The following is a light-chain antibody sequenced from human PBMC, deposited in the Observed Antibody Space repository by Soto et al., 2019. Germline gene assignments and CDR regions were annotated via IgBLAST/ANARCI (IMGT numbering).Light chain of an antibody. CDR1: QTISSW. J-gene: IGKJ1*01. CDR2: KAS. Sequence: DIQMTQSPSTLSGSVGDRVTITCRASQTISSWLAWYQQKPGKAPKLLIYKASTLQSGVPSRFSGSGSGTEFTLTISSLQPDDFETYYCQHYNSYAEAFGQGAKVELK. CDR3: QHYNSYAEA. V-gene: IGKV1-5*03.